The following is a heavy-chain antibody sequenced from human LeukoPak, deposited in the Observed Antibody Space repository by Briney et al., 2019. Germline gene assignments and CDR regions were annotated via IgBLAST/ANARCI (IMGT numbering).Heavy chain of an antibody. V-gene: IGHV3-74*01. D-gene: IGHD4-17*01. CDR2: INSDGSTA. CDR3: AGGPDYGDYNY. Sequence: PGGSLRLSCAASGFNFNNAWMTWVRQAPGKGLVWVSHINSDGSTANYADSVKGRFTISRDNAKNTLYLQMNSLRAEDTAVYYCAGGPDYGDYNYWGRGTLVTVSS. J-gene: IGHJ4*02. CDR1: GFNFNNAW.